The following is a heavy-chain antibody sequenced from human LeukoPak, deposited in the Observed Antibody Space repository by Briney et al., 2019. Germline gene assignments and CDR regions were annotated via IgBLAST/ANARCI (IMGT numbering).Heavy chain of an antibody. CDR1: GGTFSSYA. CDR2: IIPIFGTA. D-gene: IGHD3-9*01. V-gene: IGHV1-69*01. Sequence: SVKVSCKASGGTFSSYAISWVRQAPGQGLEWMGGIIPIFGTANYAQKFQGRVTITADESTSTAYMGLSSLRSEDTAVYYCARVSFLVRATLPGMDVWGQGTTVTVSS. J-gene: IGHJ6*02. CDR3: ARVSFLVRATLPGMDV.